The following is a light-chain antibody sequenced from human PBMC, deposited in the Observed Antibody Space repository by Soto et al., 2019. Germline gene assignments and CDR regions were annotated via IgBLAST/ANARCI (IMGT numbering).Light chain of an antibody. CDR2: DAY. J-gene: IGKJ5*01. Sequence: VLTQSPVTLSLSPGARAPLSCRASQSFRGLFAWYQQKPGQAPSLLIYDAYNRPTGIPPRLSSSGSAAVCTLTSSSLVPENSAVYYLQQRHRWHFTFGQGTRLEIK. CDR1: QSFRGL. CDR3: QQRHRWHFT. V-gene: IGKV3-11*01.